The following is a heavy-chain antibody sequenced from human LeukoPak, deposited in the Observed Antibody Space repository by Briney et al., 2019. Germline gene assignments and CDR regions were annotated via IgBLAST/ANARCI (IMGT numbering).Heavy chain of an antibody. CDR1: GGSISSYY. CDR2: IYYSGST. CDR3: ARAPHESNPLLQFDY. V-gene: IGHV4-59*06. D-gene: IGHD2/OR15-2a*01. Sequence: PSETLSLTCTVSGGSISSYYWSWIRQPPGKGLEWIGYIYYSGSTYYNPSLKSRVTISVDTSKNQFSLKLSSVTAADTAVYYCARAPHESNPLLQFDYWGQGTLVTVSS. J-gene: IGHJ4*02.